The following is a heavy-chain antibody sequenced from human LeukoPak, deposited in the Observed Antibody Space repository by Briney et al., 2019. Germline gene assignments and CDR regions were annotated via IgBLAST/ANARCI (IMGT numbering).Heavy chain of an antibody. CDR2: IYYSGST. Sequence: SETLSLTCTVSGGSISSSPYYWGWIRQPPGKRLEWIGNIYYSGSTYYNPSLKTRVTISVDTSKNQFSLKLTSVTAADTAVYYCERHAPVDGNWPRPLDYWGQGSLVTVSS. D-gene: IGHD6-19*01. V-gene: IGHV4-39*01. CDR3: ERHAPVDGNWPRPLDY. CDR1: GGSISSSPYY. J-gene: IGHJ4*02.